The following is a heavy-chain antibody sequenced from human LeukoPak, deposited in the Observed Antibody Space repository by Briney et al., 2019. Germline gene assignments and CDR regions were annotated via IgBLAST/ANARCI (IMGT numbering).Heavy chain of an antibody. V-gene: IGHV3-21*01. CDR1: GSIFSTYT. CDR2: ISTSGTYI. Sequence: GVSLRLSCAASGSIFSTYTMNWVRQAPGKGLGWVSSISTSGTYIYYGDAVKGRFTISRDNAKNSLYLQMNSLRAEDTAVYYCAREVAGLSDNWGQGTLVIVST. D-gene: IGHD6-19*01. CDR3: AREVAGLSDN. J-gene: IGHJ4*02.